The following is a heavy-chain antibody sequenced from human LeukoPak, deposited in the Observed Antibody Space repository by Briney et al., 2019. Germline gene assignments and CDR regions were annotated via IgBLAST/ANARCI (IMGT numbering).Heavy chain of an antibody. J-gene: IGHJ4*02. CDR3: ASLSSGWYGY. CDR2: ISSNGGST. D-gene: IGHD6-19*01. CDR1: GFTFSSYA. V-gene: IGHV3-64*01. Sequence: GGSLRLSCAASGFTFSSYAMHWVRQAPGKGLEYVSAISSNGGSTYYANSVKGRFTISRDNSMNTLYLQMGSLRAEDMAVYYCASLSSGWYGYWGQGTLVTVSS.